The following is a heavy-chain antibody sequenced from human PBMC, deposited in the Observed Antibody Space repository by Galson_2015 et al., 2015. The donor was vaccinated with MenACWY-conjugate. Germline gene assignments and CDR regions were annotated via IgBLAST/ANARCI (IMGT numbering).Heavy chain of an antibody. V-gene: IGHV4-38-2*02. J-gene: IGHJ5*01. D-gene: IGHD3-10*02. CDR2: IHYSGTT. Sequence: SETLSLTCSVSDFYINTGYLWAWIRQSPGKGLEWIGSIHYSGTTYYSPSLKSRIAISMVTSTQFSLEGTSVTAADTAVYYCAREGVPYDVPPNWCDSWGQGMRVSVSS. CDR1: DFYINTGYL. CDR3: AREGVPYDVPPNWCDS.